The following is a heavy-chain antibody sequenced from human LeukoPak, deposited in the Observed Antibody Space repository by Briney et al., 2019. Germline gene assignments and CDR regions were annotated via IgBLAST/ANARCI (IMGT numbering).Heavy chain of an antibody. V-gene: IGHV3-7*01. CDR2: IKQDGSEK. J-gene: IGHJ4*02. CDR1: GFTFSSYW. CDR3: ARIKYSYGIDY. Sequence: GGSLRLSCAAAGFTFSSYWMSWVRQAPGKGLEWVANIKQDGSEKYYVDSVKGRFTISRDNAKNSLYLQMNSLRAEGTAVYYCARIKYSYGIDYWGQGTLVTVSS. D-gene: IGHD3-10*01.